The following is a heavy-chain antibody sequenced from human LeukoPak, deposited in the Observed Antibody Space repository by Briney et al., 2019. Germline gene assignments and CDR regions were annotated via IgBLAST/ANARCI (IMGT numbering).Heavy chain of an antibody. CDR2: IYYRGST. CDR3: ARGQLMSARFDP. J-gene: IGHJ5*02. CDR1: GGSINSSSYY. Sequence: SETLSLTCTVSGGSINSSSYYWGWIRQPPGKGLEWIGSIYYRGSTNYNPSLKSRVTISVDTSKNQFSLKLSSVTAADTAVYYCARGQLMSARFDPWGQGTLVTVSS. D-gene: IGHD1-1*01. V-gene: IGHV4-39*07.